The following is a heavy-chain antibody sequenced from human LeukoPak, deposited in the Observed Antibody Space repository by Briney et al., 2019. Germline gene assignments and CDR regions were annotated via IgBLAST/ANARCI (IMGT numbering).Heavy chain of an antibody. D-gene: IGHD4-17*01. CDR1: GGSFSGYY. V-gene: IGHV4-34*01. CDR2: INHSGST. CDR3: ATPDYEIQDY. Sequence: PSETLSLTCAVYGGSFSGYYWSWIRQPPGKGLEWIGEINHSGSTNYNPSLKSRVTISVDTSKNQFSLKLSSVTAADTAVYYCATPDYEIQDYWGQGTLVTVSS. J-gene: IGHJ4*02.